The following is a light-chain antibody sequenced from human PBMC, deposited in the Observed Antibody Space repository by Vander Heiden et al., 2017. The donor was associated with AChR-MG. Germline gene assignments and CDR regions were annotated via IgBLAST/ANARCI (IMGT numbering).Light chain of an antibody. CDR2: DAS. Sequence: EIVLTQSPATLSLSPGERATLSCRASQSVSSYLDWYQQKPGQAPRLLIHDASNRATDIPSRFSGSGSGTDFTLTISSLEAEDFAVYYCQQRSNWRFTFGPGTKVDI. CDR3: QQRSNWRFT. V-gene: IGKV3-11*01. CDR1: QSVSSY. J-gene: IGKJ3*01.